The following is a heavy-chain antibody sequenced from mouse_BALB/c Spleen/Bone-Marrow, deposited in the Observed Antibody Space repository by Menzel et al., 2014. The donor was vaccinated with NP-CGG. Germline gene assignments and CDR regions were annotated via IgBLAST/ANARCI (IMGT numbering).Heavy chain of an antibody. D-gene: IGHD2-3*01. CDR2: IYPGDGDT. V-gene: IGHV1-82*01. J-gene: IGHJ4*01. CDR1: GYAFSTSW. CDR3: ARSDGYRAMDY. Sequence: VQVVESGPELVKPGASVKISCKASGYAFSTSWMNWVKQRPGQGLEWIGRIYPGDGDTNYNGKFKGKATLTADKSSSTAYMQLSRLTSVDSAVYFCARSDGYRAMDYWGQGTSVTVSS.